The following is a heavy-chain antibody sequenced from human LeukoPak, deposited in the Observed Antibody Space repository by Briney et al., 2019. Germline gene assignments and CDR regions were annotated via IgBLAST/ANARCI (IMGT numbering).Heavy chain of an antibody. J-gene: IGHJ2*01. Sequence: GESLKISCKGSGYSFTTYWIAWVRQTPGKGLEWVGIIYPGDSDTRYSPSFQGQVTISADKSISTAYLQWSSLKASDTAMYYCARHGGRWLQTQGRYFDLWGRGTLVTVSS. CDR2: IYPGDSDT. D-gene: IGHD5-24*01. CDR3: ARHGGRWLQTQGRYFDL. V-gene: IGHV5-51*01. CDR1: GYSFTTYW.